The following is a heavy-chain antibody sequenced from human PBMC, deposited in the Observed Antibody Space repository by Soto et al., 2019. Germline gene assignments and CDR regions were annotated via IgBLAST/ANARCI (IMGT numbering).Heavy chain of an antibody. Sequence: GESLKISCKGSGYSFTSYWIGWVRQMPGKGLEWMGIIYPGDSDTRYSPSFQGQVTISADKSISTAYLQWSSLKASDTAMYYCARGAITMIVVVIPGAFDIWGQGTMVTVSS. CDR1: GYSFTSYW. J-gene: IGHJ3*02. CDR2: IYPGDSDT. CDR3: ARGAITMIVVVIPGAFDI. D-gene: IGHD3-22*01. V-gene: IGHV5-51*01.